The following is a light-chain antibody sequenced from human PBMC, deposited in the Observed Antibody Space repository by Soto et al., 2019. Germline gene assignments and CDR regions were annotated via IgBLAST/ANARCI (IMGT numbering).Light chain of an antibody. CDR1: QSISSY. J-gene: IGKJ2*01. V-gene: IGKV1-39*01. CDR3: QPSYSTQYT. Sequence: DIQMTQSPSSLSASVGDRVTITCRASQSISSYLNWYQQKPGKAPKLLIYAASSLQSGVPSRFSGSRSGTDFTLTISSLQPEDFATYYCQPSYSTQYTFGHGTKLEIK. CDR2: AAS.